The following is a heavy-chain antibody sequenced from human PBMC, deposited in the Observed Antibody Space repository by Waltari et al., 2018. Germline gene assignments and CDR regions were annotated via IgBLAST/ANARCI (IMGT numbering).Heavy chain of an antibody. CDR3: ARWAVSIDAFDI. CDR1: GGSISSTSSY. V-gene: IGHV4-39*01. D-gene: IGHD1-20*01. Sequence: QLHLQASGPGLVKPSETLSLTCTVSGGSISSTSSYWGWIRQPPEKGLEWIATIYYNGNTYYNPSLKSRVTISVDTSKNQFSLKLTSVTAADTAVYFCARWAVSIDAFDIWGQGTMVTVSS. J-gene: IGHJ3*02. CDR2: IYYNGNT.